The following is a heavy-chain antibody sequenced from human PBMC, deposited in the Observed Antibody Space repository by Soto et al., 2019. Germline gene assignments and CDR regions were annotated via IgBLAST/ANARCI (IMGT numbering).Heavy chain of an antibody. V-gene: IGHV3-33*06. J-gene: IGHJ4*02. CDR1: GFTFSSYG. CDR3: AKDHMRYNIAVGGVVDY. D-gene: IGHD6-19*01. Sequence: PGWSLRLSCAASGFTFSSYGMHWVRHAPGKGLEWVAVIWYDGSNKYYADSVKGRFTTSRDNSKNTLYLQMNSLRAEDTAVYYCAKDHMRYNIAVGGVVDYWGQGTPLTVSS. CDR2: IWYDGSNK.